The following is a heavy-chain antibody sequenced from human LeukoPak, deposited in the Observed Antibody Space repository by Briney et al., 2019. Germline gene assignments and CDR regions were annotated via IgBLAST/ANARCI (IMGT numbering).Heavy chain of an antibody. CDR2: IIHSGST. CDR3: ARGKIESRISMVRGVIPTARYYYYSMDV. CDR1: GGSFSGYY. V-gene: IGHV4-34*01. J-gene: IGHJ6*03. Sequence: PSETLSLTCAVYGGSFSGYYWSWIRQPPGKGLEWIGEIIHSGSTNYNPSLKSRLTISLDTSKNQFSLNLSSVTAADTAVYYCARGKIESRISMVRGVIPTARYYYYSMDVWGKGTTVTVSS. D-gene: IGHD3-10*01.